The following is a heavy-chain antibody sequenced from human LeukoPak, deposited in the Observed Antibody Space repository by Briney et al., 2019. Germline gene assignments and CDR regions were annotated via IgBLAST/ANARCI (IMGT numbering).Heavy chain of an antibody. J-gene: IGHJ4*02. CDR2: INHSGST. D-gene: IGHD3-9*01. Sequence: SETLSLTCAVYGGSFSGYYWSWIRQPPGKGLEWIGEINHSGSTNYNPSLKSRVTILVDTSKNQFSLKLSSVTAADTAVYYCARAPRYYDILTGYYPNYYFDYWGQGTLVTVSS. CDR3: ARAPRYYDILTGYYPNYYFDY. CDR1: GGSFSGYY. V-gene: IGHV4-34*01.